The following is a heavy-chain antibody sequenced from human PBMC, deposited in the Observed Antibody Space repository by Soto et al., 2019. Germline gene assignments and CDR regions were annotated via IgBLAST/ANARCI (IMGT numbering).Heavy chain of an antibody. CDR2: VYYSGTT. CDR1: GDSVSSASYY. Sequence: QVHLQESGPGLVKPSETLSLTCSVAGDSVSSASYYWNWIRQPPGQGLEWIGHVYYSGTTNYNPSLKGRISISADPSNIHVSLLLDSLTAANTALYYCAIAASNSGLFGVENTNRFDPWVQGTLVTVSS. D-gene: IGHD3-3*01. V-gene: IGHV4-61*03. CDR3: AIAASNSGLFGVENTNRFDP. J-gene: IGHJ5*02.